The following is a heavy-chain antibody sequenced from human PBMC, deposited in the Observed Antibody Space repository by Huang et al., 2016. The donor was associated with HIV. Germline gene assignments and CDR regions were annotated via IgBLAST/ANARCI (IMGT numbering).Heavy chain of an antibody. J-gene: IGHJ3*02. D-gene: IGHD6-13*01. CDR2: ISYDGSNK. Sequence: QVQLVESGGGVVQPGRSLRLSCAASGFTFSSYGMHWVRQAPGKGLEWVAVISYDGSNKDYADSVKGRFTISRDNSKNTLYLQMNSLRAEDTAVYYCATSTAGYAFDIWGQGTMVTVSS. CDR3: ATSTAGYAFDI. CDR1: GFTFSSYG. V-gene: IGHV3-30*03.